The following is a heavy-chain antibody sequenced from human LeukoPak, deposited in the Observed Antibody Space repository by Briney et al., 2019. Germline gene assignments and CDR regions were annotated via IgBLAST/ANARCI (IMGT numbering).Heavy chain of an antibody. J-gene: IGHJ3*02. CDR1: GFTLSSYW. CDR3: ARLSRTPVAGRGAFDI. V-gene: IGHV3-7*05. Sequence: GGSLTLSCAASGFTLSSYWMSWVRQAAGKGLEWVANIKQDGSEKYYVDSVKGRFTISRDNAKNSLYLQMNSLRAEDTAVYYCARLSRTPVAGRGAFDIWGQGTMVTVSS. D-gene: IGHD6-19*01. CDR2: IKQDGSEK.